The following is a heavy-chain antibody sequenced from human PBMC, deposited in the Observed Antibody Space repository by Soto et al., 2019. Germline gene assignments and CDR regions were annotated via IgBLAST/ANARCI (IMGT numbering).Heavy chain of an antibody. CDR2: ISADNGNT. Sequence: QVQLVQSGAEVKKPGASVKVSCKASGYTFTSYGISWVPQAPGQGLEWMGWISADNGNTNYAQKLQDRVTMTTDASTSTAYMELRSLRSDDTAVYYCARDKVGINGIVGASFDYWGQGTLVTVSS. V-gene: IGHV1-18*01. J-gene: IGHJ4*02. CDR1: GYTFTSYG. D-gene: IGHD1-26*01. CDR3: ARDKVGINGIVGASFDY.